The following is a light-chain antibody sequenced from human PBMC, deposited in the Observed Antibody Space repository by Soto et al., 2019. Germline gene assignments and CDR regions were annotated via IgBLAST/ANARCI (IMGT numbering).Light chain of an antibody. J-gene: IGLJ3*02. CDR2: NNN. V-gene: IGLV1-44*01. CDR1: SSNIGSNT. Sequence: QSVLTQPPSASGTPGQSVTMSCSGSSSNIGSNTVNWYQQLPGTAPKLLIYNNNERPSGVPDRFSGSQSGTSASLAISGLRSEDEADYYCAAWDDSLYGWVFGGGTKLTVL. CDR3: AAWDDSLYGWV.